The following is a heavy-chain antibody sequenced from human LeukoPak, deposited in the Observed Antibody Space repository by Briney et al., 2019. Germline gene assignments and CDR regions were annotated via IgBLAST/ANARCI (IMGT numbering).Heavy chain of an antibody. V-gene: IGHV3-23*01. D-gene: IGHD2-15*01. CDR1: GFTVSSNY. CDR2: ISGSGGST. J-gene: IGHJ4*02. Sequence: GGSLRLSCAASGFTVSSNYMSWVRQAPGKGLEWVSAISGSGGSTYYADSVKGRFTISRDNSKNTLYLQMNSLRAEDTAVYYCAKGGRAAHYFDYWGQGTLVTVSS. CDR3: AKGGRAAHYFDY.